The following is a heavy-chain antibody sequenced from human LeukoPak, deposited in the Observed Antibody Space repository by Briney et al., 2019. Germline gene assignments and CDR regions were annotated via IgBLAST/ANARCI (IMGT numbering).Heavy chain of an antibody. D-gene: IGHD2-15*01. CDR3: ARVSGGTRDY. J-gene: IGHJ4*02. V-gene: IGHV4-61*02. CDR1: GGSISGGSYY. Sequence: SETLSLTCTVSGGSISGGSYYWSWIRQPAGKGREWIGRIYTSGSTNYNPSLKSRVTISVDTSKNQFSLKLSSVTAADTAVYYCARVSGGTRDYWGQGTLITVSS. CDR2: IYTSGST.